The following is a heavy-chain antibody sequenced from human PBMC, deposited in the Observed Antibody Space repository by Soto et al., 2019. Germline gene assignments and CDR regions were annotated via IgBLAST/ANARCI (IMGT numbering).Heavy chain of an antibody. V-gene: IGHV3-23*01. J-gene: IGHJ5*02. CDR3: AKGFIRDCGGDCTVDT. CDR1: GFTFSSYT. CDR2: ISATGGST. D-gene: IGHD2-21*02. Sequence: EVQLLESGGGLVQPGGSLRLSCAASGFTFSSYTMSWVRQAPGKGLEWVSGISATGGSTYYADSVKGRFTFSIDNSKNTLELQMNSLRAEDTAVYYCAKGFIRDCGGDCTVDTWGQGTLVTVSS.